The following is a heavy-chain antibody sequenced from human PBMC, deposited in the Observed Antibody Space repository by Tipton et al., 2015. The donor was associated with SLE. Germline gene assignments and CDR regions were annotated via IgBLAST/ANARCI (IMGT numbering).Heavy chain of an antibody. D-gene: IGHD1-1*01. V-gene: IGHV3-30*02. Sequence: SLRLSCAGSGFAFSSHGMHWVRQTPGKGLEWVAFIRNHGRNQYYTDSVKGRFTISRDNSKNTLYLQMKNLRIEDTAIYYCAKPASSGTSSALDSWGQGSLVTVSS. J-gene: IGHJ4*02. CDR1: GFAFSSHG. CDR2: IRNHGRNQ. CDR3: AKPASSGTSSALDS.